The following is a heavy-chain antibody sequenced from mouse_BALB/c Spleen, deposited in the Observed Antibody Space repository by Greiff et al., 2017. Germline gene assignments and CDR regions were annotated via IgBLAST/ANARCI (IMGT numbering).Heavy chain of an antibody. J-gene: IGHJ3*01. D-gene: IGHD2-2*01. CDR2: ISNGGGST. CDR3: ARHGYDVGVWFAY. CDR1: GFTFSSYT. V-gene: IGHV5-12-2*01. Sequence: EVQRVEFGGGLVQPGGSLKLSCAASGFTFSSYTMSWVRQTPEKRLEWVAYISNGGGSTYYPDTVKGRFTISRDNAKNTLYLQMSSLKSEDTAMYYCARHGYDVGVWFAYWGQGTLVTVSA.